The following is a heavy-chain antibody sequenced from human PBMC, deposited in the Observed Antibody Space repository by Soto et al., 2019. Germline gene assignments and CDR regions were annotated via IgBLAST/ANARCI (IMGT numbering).Heavy chain of an antibody. D-gene: IGHD2-15*01. J-gene: IGHJ4*02. V-gene: IGHV4-59*01. CDR1: GGSISSYY. CDR2: IYYSGST. Sequence: SETLSLTCTVSGGSISSYYWSWIRQPPGKGLEWIGNIYYSGSTKYNPSLKNRVTISVDTSKKQLSLKLTSVTAADTAVYYCARYKALGYCSGGSCYVFDYWGQGTLVTVSS. CDR3: ARYKALGYCSGGSCYVFDY.